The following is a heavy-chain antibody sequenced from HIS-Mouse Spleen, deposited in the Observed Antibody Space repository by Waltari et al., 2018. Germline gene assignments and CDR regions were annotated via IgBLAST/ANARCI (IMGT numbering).Heavy chain of an antibody. Sequence: EVQLVESGGGLVQPGGSLRLSCSASGFTVCSHYLSWVRQAPGKGLEWVSFIYSGGSTYYADSVKGRFTISRDNSKNTLYLQMNSLRAEDTAVYYCARTMTTVNAFDIWGQGTMVTVSS. CDR3: ARTMTTVNAFDI. J-gene: IGHJ3*02. CDR2: IYSGGST. CDR1: GFTVCSHY. D-gene: IGHD4-17*01. V-gene: IGHV3-66*01.